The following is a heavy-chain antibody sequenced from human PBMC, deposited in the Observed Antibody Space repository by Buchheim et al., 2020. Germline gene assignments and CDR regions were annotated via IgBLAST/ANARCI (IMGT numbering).Heavy chain of an antibody. J-gene: IGHJ5*02. CDR2: IWSDGNNK. Sequence: QVQLVESGGGVVQPWTSLRLSCVASGFTFWDSAMHWVRQAPGKGLEWVAKIWSDGNNKYYADSVKGRFTVSRDNSKNMLYLQMNSLRVEDTAVYYCARDPPQSGWSFAAWGQGTL. CDR1: GFTFWDSA. D-gene: IGHD6-19*01. CDR3: ARDPPQSGWSFAA. V-gene: IGHV3-33*01.